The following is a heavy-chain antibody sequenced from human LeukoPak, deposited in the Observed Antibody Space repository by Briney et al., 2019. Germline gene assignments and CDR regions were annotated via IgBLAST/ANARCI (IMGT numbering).Heavy chain of an antibody. V-gene: IGHV3-66*02. CDR2: IYSGGST. D-gene: IGHD6-6*01. J-gene: IGHJ4*02. CDR1: GFTVSSNY. Sequence: PGGSLRLSCAASGFTVSSNYMSWVRQAPGKGLEWVSVIYSGGSTYYADSVRGRFTISRDNSKNTLYLQMNSLRAEDTAVYYCARDSVAALDYWGQGTLVTVSS. CDR3: ARDSVAALDY.